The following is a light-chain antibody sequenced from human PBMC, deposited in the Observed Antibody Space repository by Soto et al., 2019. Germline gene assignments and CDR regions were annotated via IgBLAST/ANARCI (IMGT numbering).Light chain of an antibody. CDR2: GAS. J-gene: IGKJ1*01. CDR3: QQYGSSGT. Sequence: EIVLTQSPGTLSLSPGERATLSCRASQSVSNNYLAWYQQQPGQAPRLLIYGASNRATGIPDRFSGSGSGKDFTLTISSLEPEDFAVYYCQQYGSSGTFGQGTKVDI. CDR1: QSVSNNY. V-gene: IGKV3-20*01.